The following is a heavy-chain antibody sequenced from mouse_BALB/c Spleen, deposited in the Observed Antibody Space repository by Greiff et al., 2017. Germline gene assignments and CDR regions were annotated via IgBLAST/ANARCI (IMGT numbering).Heavy chain of an antibody. CDR1: GYTFTSYW. D-gene: IGHD4-1*01. J-gene: IGHJ3*01. CDR3: ARITGTGAY. Sequence: QVQLKQSGAELAKPGASVKMSCKASGYTFTSYWMHWVKQRPGQGLEWIGYINPSTGYTEYNQKFKDKATLTADKSSSTAYMQLSSLTSEDSAVYYCARITGTGAYWGQGTLVTVSA. CDR2: INPSTGYT. V-gene: IGHV1-7*01.